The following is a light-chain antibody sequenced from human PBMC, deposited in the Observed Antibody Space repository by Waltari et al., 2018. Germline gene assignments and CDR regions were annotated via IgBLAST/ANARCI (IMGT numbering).Light chain of an antibody. Sequence: IVFTQSPGPLSLSPGDRATLSCRASHSVTSTYLAWYKQKPGQAPRLLIYGASSRTTGIPDRFTGSGSGTDVTLTISRLEPEDFAVYYCQQYGSSPFTFGQGTKLEI. J-gene: IGKJ2*01. CDR1: HSVTSTY. CDR2: GAS. V-gene: IGKV3-20*01. CDR3: QQYGSSPFT.